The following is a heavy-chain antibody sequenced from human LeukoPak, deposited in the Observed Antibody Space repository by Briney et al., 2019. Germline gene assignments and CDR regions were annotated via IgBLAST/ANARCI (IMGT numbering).Heavy chain of an antibody. CDR1: GYTFTSYG. V-gene: IGHV1-18*01. Sequence: GASVKVSCKASGYTFTSYGISWVRQAPGQGLEWMGWISAYNGNTNYAQKLQGRVTMTTDTSTSTAYMELRSLRSDDTAVYYCARHISLVGATHILYYFDYWGQGTLVTVSS. CDR2: ISAYNGNT. J-gene: IGHJ4*02. D-gene: IGHD1-26*01. CDR3: ARHISLVGATHILYYFDY.